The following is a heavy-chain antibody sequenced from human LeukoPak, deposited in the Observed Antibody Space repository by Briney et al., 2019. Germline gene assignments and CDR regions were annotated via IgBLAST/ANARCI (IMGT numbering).Heavy chain of an antibody. CDR1: GYTFTDYY. CDR2: IYPKSGDK. CDR3: ARVGLNNGYFGLDY. V-gene: IGHV1-2*02. Sequence: ASVKVSCKASGYTFTDYYIHWVRQAPGQGLEWMGWIYPKSGDKNFAQEFQGRVTMTRDTSISTAYMDLSSLRSDDTAVYYCARVGLNNGYFGLDYWGQGTLVTVSS. J-gene: IGHJ4*02. D-gene: IGHD3/OR15-3a*01.